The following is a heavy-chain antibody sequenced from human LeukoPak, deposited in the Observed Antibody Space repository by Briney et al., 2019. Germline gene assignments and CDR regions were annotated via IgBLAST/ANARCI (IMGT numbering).Heavy chain of an antibody. CDR2: ISGSGGST. D-gene: IGHD1-26*01. CDR1: GFTFSSYA. V-gene: IGHV3-23*01. CDR3: ANSGSYGPYYYGMDV. J-gene: IGHJ6*02. Sequence: PGGSLRLSCAASGFTFSSYAMSWVRQAPGKGLEWVSAISGSGGSTYYADSVKGRFTISRDNSKNTLYLQMNSLRAEDTAVYYCANSGSYGPYYYGMDVWGQGTTVTVSS.